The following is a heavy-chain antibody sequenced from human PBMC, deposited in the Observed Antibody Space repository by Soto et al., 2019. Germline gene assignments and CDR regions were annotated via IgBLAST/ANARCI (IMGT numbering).Heavy chain of an antibody. J-gene: IGHJ4*02. D-gene: IGHD3-10*01. V-gene: IGHV3-33*01. CDR2: IWYDGSNK. CDR3: ARGNYGSGSYPFDY. CDR1: GFTFSSYG. Sequence: QVQLVESGGGVVQSGRSLRLSCAASGFTFSSYGMHWVRQAPGKGLEWVAVIWYDGSNKYYADSVKGRFTISRDNSKNTLYLQMNSLRAEDTAVYYCARGNYGSGSYPFDYWGQGTLVTVSS.